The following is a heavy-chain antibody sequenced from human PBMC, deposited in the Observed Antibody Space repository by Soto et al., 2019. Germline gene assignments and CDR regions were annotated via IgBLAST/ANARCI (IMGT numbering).Heavy chain of an antibody. D-gene: IGHD3-10*01. CDR2: INPNSGGT. CDR3: ARTTMVRGVSPCYYGMDV. CDR1: GYTFTGYY. Sequence: EASVKVSCKASGYTFTGYYMHWVRQAPGQGLEWMGWINPNSGGTNYAQKFQGRVTMTRDTSISTAYMELSRLRSDDTAVYYCARTTMVRGVSPCYYGMDVWGQGTTVTVSS. J-gene: IGHJ6*02. V-gene: IGHV1-2*02.